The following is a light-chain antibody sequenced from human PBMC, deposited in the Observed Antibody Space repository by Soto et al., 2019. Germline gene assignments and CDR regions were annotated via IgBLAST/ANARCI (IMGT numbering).Light chain of an antibody. CDR1: SSNIGTNP. J-gene: IGLJ1*01. CDR3: EAWDDSLNGYV. CDR2: GDN. V-gene: IGLV1-44*01. Sequence: QSVLTQPPSASGTPGQTVTISCSGSSSNIGTNPINWYQQFPGTAPKVLIFGDNQRPSGVPDRFSGSKSGTSASLAMSGLQSEDEADHFCEAWDDSLNGYVFGTGTKVTVL.